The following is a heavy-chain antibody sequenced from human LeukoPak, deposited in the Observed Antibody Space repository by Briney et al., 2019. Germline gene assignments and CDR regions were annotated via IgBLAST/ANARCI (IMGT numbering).Heavy chain of an antibody. CDR2: IIPIFGTA. D-gene: IGHD2-2*01. V-gene: IGHV1-69*05. CDR3: ARGSVVVPAARDDAFDI. J-gene: IGHJ3*02. CDR1: GGTFSSYA. Sequence: ASVKVSCKASGGTFSSYAISWVRQVPGQGLEWMGGIIPIFGTANYAQKFQGRVTITTDESTSTAYMELSSLRSEDTAVYYCARGSVVVPAARDDAFDIWGQGTMVTVSS.